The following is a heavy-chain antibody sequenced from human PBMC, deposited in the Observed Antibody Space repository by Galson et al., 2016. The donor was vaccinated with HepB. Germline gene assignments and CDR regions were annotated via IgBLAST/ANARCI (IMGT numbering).Heavy chain of an antibody. CDR1: GFSVSSNY. V-gene: IGHV3-66*01. D-gene: IGHD4-11*01. CDR3: ATYGAAYSTYGVFDH. Sequence: SLRLSCAASGFSVSSNYMSWVRQAPGKGLEWVSIIYSTDNTYYADSVKGRFTISRDKSRNTLYLQMNSLRVEDTAVYYCATYGAAYSTYGVFDHWGLGALVSVSS. J-gene: IGHJ4*02. CDR2: IYSTDNT.